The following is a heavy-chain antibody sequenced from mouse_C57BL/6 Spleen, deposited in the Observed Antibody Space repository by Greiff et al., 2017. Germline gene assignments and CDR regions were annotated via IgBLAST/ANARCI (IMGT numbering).Heavy chain of an antibody. CDR2: IYPGNSET. CDR3: TKDPSTGPYFDY. D-gene: IGHD3-1*01. J-gene: IGHJ2*01. CDR1: GYTFTSYW. Sequence: EVQLQQSGTVLARPGASVKMSCKTSGYTFTSYWMHWVKQRPGQGLEWIGAIYPGNSETSYTQKFQGKANLTAVTSASTAYMELSSLTNGDSAVYYCTKDPSTGPYFDYWGQGTTLTVSS. V-gene: IGHV1-5*01.